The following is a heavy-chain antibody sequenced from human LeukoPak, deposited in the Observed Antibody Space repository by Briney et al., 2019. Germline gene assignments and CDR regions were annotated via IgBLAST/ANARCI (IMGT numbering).Heavy chain of an antibody. CDR3: ARGCSSTSCYGHYMDV. Sequence: GGSLRLSCAASGFTFSGYSMNWVRQAPGKGLEWVSSISSSSSCIYYADSVKGRFTISRDNAKNSLYLQMNSLRAEDTAVYYCARGCSSTSCYGHYMDVWGKGTTVTVSS. CDR1: GFTFSGYS. J-gene: IGHJ6*03. D-gene: IGHD2-2*01. CDR2: ISSSSSCI. V-gene: IGHV3-21*01.